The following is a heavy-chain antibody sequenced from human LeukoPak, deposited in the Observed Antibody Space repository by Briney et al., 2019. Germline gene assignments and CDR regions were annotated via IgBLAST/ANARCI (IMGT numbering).Heavy chain of an antibody. CDR3: ARDHPGPEFIYY. J-gene: IGHJ4*02. D-gene: IGHD3-10*01. Sequence: ASVKVSCKSSGYTFSDYYIHWVRQTPEQGLEWMAWISPHNGGTHYAQKFQGRVTMTLDTPTSTVYLALNSLTSDDTAVYYCARDHPGPEFIYYWGQGTLVTVSS. V-gene: IGHV1-2*02. CDR1: GYTFSDYY. CDR2: ISPHNGGT.